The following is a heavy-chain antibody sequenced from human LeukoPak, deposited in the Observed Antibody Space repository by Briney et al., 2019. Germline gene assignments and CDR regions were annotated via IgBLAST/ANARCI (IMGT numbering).Heavy chain of an antibody. CDR2: IYSGGST. CDR1: GFTVSSNY. J-gene: IGHJ4*02. D-gene: IGHD2-2*02. Sequence: PGGSLRLSCAASGFTVSSNYMSWLRQAPGKGLEGVSVIYSGGSTYYADSVKGRFTISRDNSKNTLYLQMNSLRAEDTAVYYCARDRGCSSTSCYKRGLDYWGQGTLVTVSS. CDR3: ARDRGCSSTSCYKRGLDY. V-gene: IGHV3-66*02.